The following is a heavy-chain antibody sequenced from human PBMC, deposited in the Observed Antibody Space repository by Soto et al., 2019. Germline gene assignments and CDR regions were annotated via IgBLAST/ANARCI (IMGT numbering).Heavy chain of an antibody. CDR1: GGTFSSYT. CDR2: IIPILGIA. Sequence: QVQLVQSGAEVKKPGSSVKVSCKASGGTFSSYTISWVRQAPGQGLEWMGRIIPILGIANYAQKFQGRVTMXXDXSXXTAYMELGGLRSEVRAVYYCAGAAPTSYYSYGMDVWGQGTTVTVSS. J-gene: IGHJ6*02. CDR3: AGAAPTSYYSYGMDV. V-gene: IGHV1-69*02.